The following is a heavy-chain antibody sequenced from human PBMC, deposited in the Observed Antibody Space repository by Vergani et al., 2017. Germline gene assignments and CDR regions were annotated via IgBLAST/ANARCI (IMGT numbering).Heavy chain of an antibody. D-gene: IGHD2/OR15-2a*01. V-gene: IGHV3-30*04. Sequence: QVQLVESGGGVVQPGRSLRLSCAASGFTFSSYAMHWVRQAPGKGLEWVAVISYDGSNKYYAGSVKGRFTISRDNSKDTLYLQMNSLRAEDTAVYYCASELSIGYWGQGMLVTVSS. J-gene: IGHJ4*02. CDR3: ASELSIGY. CDR2: ISYDGSNK. CDR1: GFTFSSYA.